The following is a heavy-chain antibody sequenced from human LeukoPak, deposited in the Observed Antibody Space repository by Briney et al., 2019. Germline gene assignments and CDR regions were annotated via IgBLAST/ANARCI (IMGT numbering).Heavy chain of an antibody. Sequence: PGGSLRLSCVASGFSFSDYAMHWVRQAPGKGLEYVSAISSNGGSTYYANSVKGRFTISRDNSKNTVYLQMGSLRAEDMALYYCARSIATITAIWGQGTMVTVSS. V-gene: IGHV3-64*01. CDR3: ARSIATITAI. CDR2: ISSNGGST. J-gene: IGHJ3*02. CDR1: GFSFSDYA. D-gene: IGHD5-12*01.